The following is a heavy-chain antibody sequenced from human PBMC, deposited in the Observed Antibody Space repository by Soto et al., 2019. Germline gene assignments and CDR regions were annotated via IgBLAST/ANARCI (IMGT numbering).Heavy chain of an antibody. V-gene: IGHV1-69*13. CDR2: IIPIFGPA. J-gene: IGHJ4*02. CDR3: GTGSSWTKVES. Sequence: SVKVSCKASGGTLSRSAISWVRQAPGQGLEWMGGIIPIFGPAIYAQKFRGRVSIIADESTRTAYMEMSSLRSDDTAVYYCGTGSSWTKVESWGQGALVTVSS. D-gene: IGHD6-13*01. CDR1: GGTLSRSA.